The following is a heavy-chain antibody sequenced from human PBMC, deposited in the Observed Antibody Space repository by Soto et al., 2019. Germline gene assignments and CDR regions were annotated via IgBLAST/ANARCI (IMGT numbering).Heavy chain of an antibody. Sequence: VQLVESGGGVVQPGRSLRLSCAASGFTFSSYAMHWVRQAPGKGLEWVAVISYDGSNKYYADSVKGRFTISRDNSKNTLYLQMNSLRAEDTAVYYCARDPRTPYDFWSGYYRGYFDYWGQGTLVTVSS. CDR3: ARDPRTPYDFWSGYYRGYFDY. D-gene: IGHD3-3*01. J-gene: IGHJ4*02. V-gene: IGHV3-30-3*01. CDR1: GFTFSSYA. CDR2: ISYDGSNK.